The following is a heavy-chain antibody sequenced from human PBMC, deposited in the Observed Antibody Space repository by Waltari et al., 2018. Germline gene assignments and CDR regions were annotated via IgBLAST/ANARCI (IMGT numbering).Heavy chain of an antibody. CDR1: GGSIYTTSYY. Sequence: QLHLQASGAGLLKPSEHLSLTCTVSGGSIYTTSYYWGWIRRPPGKGLEWIGTIDYSGSAHYNPALKSRVTISIDTSKNQVSLEMRSVTAADTSIYYCARRNRVMDAFDIWGQGTMVTVSA. J-gene: IGHJ3*02. CDR2: IDYSGSA. V-gene: IGHV4-39*01. CDR3: ARRNRVMDAFDI. D-gene: IGHD2-21*01.